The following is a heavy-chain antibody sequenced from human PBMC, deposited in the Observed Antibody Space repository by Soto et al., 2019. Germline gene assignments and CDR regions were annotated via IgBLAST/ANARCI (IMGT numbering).Heavy chain of an antibody. V-gene: IGHV1-46*01. D-gene: IGHD5-18*01. J-gene: IGHJ6*02. Sequence: QVQLVQSGAEVKKPGASVKNSCKASGYTFSSSYIHWVRQAPGQGLEWMGLINPSGFSTDYAQTFQGRVTVTRDTSTSTVYMELSSLRSEDTAVYYCASGGYTYGFSAMDVWGPGTTVAVSS. CDR1: GYTFSSSY. CDR2: INPSGFST. CDR3: ASGGYTYGFSAMDV.